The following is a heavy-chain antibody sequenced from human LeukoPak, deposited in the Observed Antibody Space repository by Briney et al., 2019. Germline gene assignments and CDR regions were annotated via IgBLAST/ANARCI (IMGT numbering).Heavy chain of an antibody. V-gene: IGHV3-23*01. CDR2: ISGSGGST. CDR1: GFTFSSYA. Sequence: GGSLRLSCAASGFTFSSYAMSWVRQAPGKGLEWVSAISGSGGSTYYADSVKGRFTISRDNSKNTPYLQMNSLRAEDTAVYYCAKDQTYYGSGSYLAPDASNIWGQGTMVTVSS. D-gene: IGHD3-10*01. CDR3: AKDQTYYGSGSYLAPDASNI. J-gene: IGHJ3*02.